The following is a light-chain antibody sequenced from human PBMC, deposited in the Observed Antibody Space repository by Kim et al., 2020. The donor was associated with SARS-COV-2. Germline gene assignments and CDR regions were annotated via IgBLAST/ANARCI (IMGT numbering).Light chain of an antibody. CDR2: DAS. Sequence: SLSPGERATLSCRASQCVRPYLAWCQTNPGQAPRLLFYDASKRATGIPARFSGSGSGTDFTLTISSLEPDDFAVYYCQLRTNWLTSGGGTKVDIK. J-gene: IGKJ4*01. V-gene: IGKV3-11*01. CDR1: QCVRPY. CDR3: QLRTNWLT.